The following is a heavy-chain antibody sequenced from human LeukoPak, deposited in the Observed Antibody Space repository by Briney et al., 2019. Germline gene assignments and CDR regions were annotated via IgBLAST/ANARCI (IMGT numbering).Heavy chain of an antibody. CDR1: GGSISSYY. J-gene: IGHJ6*03. D-gene: IGHD3-10*01. CDR3: ARGYYYGSGSYYFSYYYYYMDV. Sequence: SETLSLTCTVSGGSISSYYWSWIRQPPGKGLEWIGYIYYSGSTNYNPSLKSRVTISVDTSKNQFSLKLSSVTAADTAVYYCARGYYYGSGSYYFSYYYYYMDVWGKGTTVTISS. V-gene: IGHV4-59*01. CDR2: IYYSGST.